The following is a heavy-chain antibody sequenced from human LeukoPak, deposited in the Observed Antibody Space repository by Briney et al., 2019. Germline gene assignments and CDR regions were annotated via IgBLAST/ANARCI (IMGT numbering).Heavy chain of an antibody. CDR2: ISAYNGNT. V-gene: IGHV1-18*01. J-gene: IGHJ4*02. CDR1: GYTFTSYG. CDR3: ARDLRDYDILTGDNQFDY. Sequence: ASVKVSCKASGYTFTSYGISWVRQAPGQGLEWMGWISAYNGNTNYAQKLQGRVTMTTDTSTGTAYMELRSLRSDDTAVYYCARDLRDYDILTGDNQFDYWGQGTLVTVSS. D-gene: IGHD3-9*01.